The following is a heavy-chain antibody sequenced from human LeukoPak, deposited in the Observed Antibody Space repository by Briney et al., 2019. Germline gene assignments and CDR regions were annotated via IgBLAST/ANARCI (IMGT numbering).Heavy chain of an antibody. V-gene: IGHV4-39*01. J-gene: IGHJ6*03. Sequence: SETLSLTCSVSGGSITNTRNYWGWIRQAPGKGLEWIASIYHNGNTYQNPSFKSRVTISVDTSKNQFSLKLSSVTAADTAVYYCARHRYYYRSGSYYGAPYYMDVWGKGTTITISS. D-gene: IGHD3-10*01. CDR1: GGSITNTRNY. CDR3: ARHRYYYRSGSYYGAPYYMDV. CDR2: IYHNGNT.